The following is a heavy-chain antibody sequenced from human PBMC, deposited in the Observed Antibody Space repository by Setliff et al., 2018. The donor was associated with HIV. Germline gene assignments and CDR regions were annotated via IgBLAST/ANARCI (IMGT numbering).Heavy chain of an antibody. Sequence: PLETLSLTCTVSGGSISSGVYYWSWIRHHPGKGLEWIGYIHYSGSIYYNPSLKSRVTISVDTSKNQFSLKLSSVTAADTAVYYCARGHPIVPTGLVSFYFDHWGQGTLVTVSS. D-gene: IGHD2-2*01. CDR2: IHYSGSI. V-gene: IGHV4-31*03. CDR1: GGSISSGVYY. J-gene: IGHJ4*02. CDR3: ARGHPIVPTGLVSFYFDH.